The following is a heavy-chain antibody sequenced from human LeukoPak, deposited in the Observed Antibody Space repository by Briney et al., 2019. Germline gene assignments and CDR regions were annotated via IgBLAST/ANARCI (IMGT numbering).Heavy chain of an antibody. CDR2: INAGNGNA. J-gene: IGHJ3*02. CDR3: ARILSYYNAFDI. CDR1: GYTFTSYA. V-gene: IGHV1-3*01. D-gene: IGHD1-26*01. Sequence: ASVKVSCKASGYTFTSYAMHWVRQAPGQRLEWMGWINAGNGNAKYSQKFQGRVTITRDTSASTAYMELSSLRSEDTAVYYCARILSYYNAFDIWGQGTMVTVSS.